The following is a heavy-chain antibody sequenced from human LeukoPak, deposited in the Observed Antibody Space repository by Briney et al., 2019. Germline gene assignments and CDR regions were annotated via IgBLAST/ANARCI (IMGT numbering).Heavy chain of an antibody. J-gene: IGHJ4*02. CDR2: INPNSGGT. V-gene: IGHV1-2*02. D-gene: IGHD2-2*01. CDR1: GYTFTAYY. Sequence: ASVKVSCKASGYTFTAYYMHCVREAPGQGRGGMGGINPNSGGTNFAQKFQGRVTMTRDTSITTAHMELSRLTSDDTAVYYCAREIPCSSSSCLDYWGQGTLVTVSS. CDR3: AREIPCSSSSCLDY.